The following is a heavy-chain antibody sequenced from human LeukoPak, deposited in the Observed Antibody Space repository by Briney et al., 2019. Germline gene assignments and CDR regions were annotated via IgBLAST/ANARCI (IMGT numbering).Heavy chain of an antibody. D-gene: IGHD6-13*01. J-gene: IGHJ4*02. CDR1: GGSISSGGYY. CDR3: ARAVGSWYYFDY. V-gene: IGHV4-31*03. Sequence: SQTLSLTCTVSGGSISSGGYYWSWIRQHPGKGLEGIGYIYYSGSTYYNPSLKSRVTISADTSKNQFSLKPSSVTAADTAVYYCARAVGSWYYFDYWGQGTLVTVSS. CDR2: IYYSGST.